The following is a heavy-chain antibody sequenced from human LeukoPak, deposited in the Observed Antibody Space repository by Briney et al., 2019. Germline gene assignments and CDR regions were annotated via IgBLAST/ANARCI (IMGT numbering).Heavy chain of an antibody. D-gene: IGHD4-17*01. CDR1: GFTFSSYG. J-gene: IGHJ6*02. CDR3: AKHYGDYYSYYAVDV. V-gene: IGHV3-23*01. CDR2: ISGSGGST. Sequence: GGTLRLSCVASGFTFSSYGMSWVRQAPGKGLEWVSGISGSGGSTYYADSVKGRFTISRDNSKNTLYLQMNSLRAEDTAVYYCAKHYGDYYSYYAVDVWGQGTTVTVCS.